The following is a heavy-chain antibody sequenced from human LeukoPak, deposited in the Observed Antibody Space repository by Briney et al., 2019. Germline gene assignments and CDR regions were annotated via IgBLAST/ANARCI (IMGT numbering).Heavy chain of an antibody. Sequence: PGGSLRLSCAASGFTFSTYAVHWVRQAPGKGLEWVAVISYDGGHKYYADSVQGRFTISRDNSKNTLYLQMNSLRAEDTAVYYCAKDARRDTYNRPVGWFDPWGQGTLVTVSS. CDR1: GFTFSTYA. V-gene: IGHV3-30-3*01. CDR2: ISYDGGHK. J-gene: IGHJ5*02. CDR3: AKDARRDTYNRPVGWFDP. D-gene: IGHD5-24*01.